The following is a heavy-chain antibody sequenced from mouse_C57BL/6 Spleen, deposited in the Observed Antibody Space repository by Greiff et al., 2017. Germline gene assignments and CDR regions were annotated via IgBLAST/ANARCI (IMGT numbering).Heavy chain of an antibody. J-gene: IGHJ2*01. CDR1: GYAFTNYL. Sequence: VKLQESGAELVRPGTSVKVSCKASGYAFTNYLIEWVKQRPGQGLEWIGVINPGSGGTNYNEKFKGKATLTADKSSSTAYMQLSSLTSEDSAVYFCARSPLGYYFDYWGQGTTLTVSS. D-gene: IGHD6-1*01. CDR3: ARSPLGYYFDY. CDR2: INPGSGGT. V-gene: IGHV1-54*01.